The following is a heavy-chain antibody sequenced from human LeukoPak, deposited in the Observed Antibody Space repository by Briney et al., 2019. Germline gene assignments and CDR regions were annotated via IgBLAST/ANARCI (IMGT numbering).Heavy chain of an antibody. D-gene: IGHD3-10*01. CDR3: ARGSPGLGYYGSGSYYSSYYGMDV. CDR2: MNPNSGNT. Sequence: ASVKVSCKASGYTFTSYDINWVRQATRQGLEWMGWMNPNSGNTGYAQKFQGRVTMTRNASISTAYMELSSLRSEDTAVYYCARGSPGLGYYGSGSYYSSYYGMDVWGQGTTVTVSS. CDR1: GYTFTSYD. V-gene: IGHV1-8*01. J-gene: IGHJ6*02.